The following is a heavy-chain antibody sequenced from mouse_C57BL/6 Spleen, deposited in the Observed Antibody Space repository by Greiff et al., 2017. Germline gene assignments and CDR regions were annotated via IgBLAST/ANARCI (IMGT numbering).Heavy chain of an antibody. CDR2: IDPSDSET. J-gene: IGHJ2*01. CDR1: GYTFTSYW. V-gene: IGHV1-52*01. Sequence: QVQLQQPGAELVKPGASVKVSCKASGYTFTSYWMHWVKQRPIQGLEWIGNIDPSDSETHYNQKFKDKATLTVDKSSSTAYMQLSSLTSEDSAVYYCARGQLGSFDYWGQGTTLTVSS. CDR3: ARGQLGSFDY. D-gene: IGHD4-1*02.